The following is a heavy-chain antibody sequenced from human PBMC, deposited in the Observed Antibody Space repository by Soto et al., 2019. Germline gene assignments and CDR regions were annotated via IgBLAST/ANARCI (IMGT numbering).Heavy chain of an antibody. V-gene: IGHV4-4*02. Sequence: QVQLQESGPGLVKPSGTLSLTCVVSGGSISGRNWWSWVRQAPGKGLEWIGEVFHSGDTTHTPSLRSRVTISVDKSKNQFSLKLNSVTAADTAVYYCARLIYDSRLNYFYFDFWGQGALVTVSS. CDR2: VFHSGDT. CDR3: ARLIYDSRLNYFYFDF. CDR1: GGSISGRNW. D-gene: IGHD3-22*01. J-gene: IGHJ4*02.